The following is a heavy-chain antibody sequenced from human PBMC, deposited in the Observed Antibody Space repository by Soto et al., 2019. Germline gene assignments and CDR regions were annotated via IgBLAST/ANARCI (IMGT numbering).Heavy chain of an antibody. CDR3: AKRMGPQDS. Sequence: EVQLLESGGGLIQRGGSLRLSCAVSGFTTNKHAMSWVRQAPEKGLEWVAGISDSGADKFYAESVRGRFSISRDGSRNTVYLQMSDLRPDDTAIYYCAKRMGPQDSWGQRTPVTVSS. V-gene: IGHV3-23*01. J-gene: IGHJ4*02. CDR1: GFTTNKHA. CDR2: ISDSGADK. D-gene: IGHD2-15*01.